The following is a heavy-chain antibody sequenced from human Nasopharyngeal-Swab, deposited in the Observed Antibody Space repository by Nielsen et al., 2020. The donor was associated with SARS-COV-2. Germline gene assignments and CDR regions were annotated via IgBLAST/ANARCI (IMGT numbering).Heavy chain of an antibody. J-gene: IGHJ5*02. CDR2: ISYDGSNK. Sequence: GESLKISCAASGFTFSSYGMHWVRQAPGKGLEWVAVISYDGSNKYYADSVKGRFTISRDNSKNTLYMQMNSLRAEDTAVYYCAIDGYYYDSSGYYSFDPWCHGTLVTVSS. V-gene: IGHV3-30*03. CDR3: AIDGYYYDSSGYYSFDP. D-gene: IGHD3-22*01. CDR1: GFTFSSYG.